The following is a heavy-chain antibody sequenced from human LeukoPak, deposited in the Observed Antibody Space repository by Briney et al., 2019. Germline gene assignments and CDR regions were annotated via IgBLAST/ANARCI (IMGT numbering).Heavy chain of an antibody. D-gene: IGHD1-1*01. CDR3: GGGKGADY. CDR2: ISSGSSYI. J-gene: IGHJ4*02. V-gene: IGHV3-21*01. CDR1: GFTFSRCA. Sequence: PGGSLRLSCAASGFTFSRCAMSCVTQAPGEGLEWVSSISSGSSYIYYADSVKGRFTISRDNAKNSLYLQMNSLRAEDTAVYYCGGGKGADYWGQGTLVTVSS.